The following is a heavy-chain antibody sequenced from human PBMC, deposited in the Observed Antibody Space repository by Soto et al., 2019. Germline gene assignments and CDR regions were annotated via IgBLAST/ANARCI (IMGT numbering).Heavy chain of an antibody. CDR1: GGTFSSYA. Sequence: SVKVSCKASGGTFSSYAISWVRQAPGQGLEWMGGIIPIFGTANYAQKFQGRVTITADESTSTAYMELSSLGSEDTAVYYCARDGGGYCSSTSCYDYYYYYGMDVWGQGTTVTVSS. D-gene: IGHD2-2*03. CDR2: IIPIFGTA. J-gene: IGHJ6*02. CDR3: ARDGGGYCSSTSCYDYYYYYGMDV. V-gene: IGHV1-69*13.